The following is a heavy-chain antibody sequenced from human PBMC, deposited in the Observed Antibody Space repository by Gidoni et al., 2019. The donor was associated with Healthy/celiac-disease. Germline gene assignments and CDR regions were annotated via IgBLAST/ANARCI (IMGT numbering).Heavy chain of an antibody. CDR3: ATSIDYYDSSGIRGAFDI. D-gene: IGHD3-22*01. CDR2: IYYSVCT. V-gene: IGHV4-59*01. Sequence: VKPSETLSLTCTVPGGSISSYYWSWIRQPPGKGLEWIGYIYYSVCTNYNPSLTSRVTISVDTSKNQFSLKLSSVTAADTAVYYCATSIDYYDSSGIRGAFDIWGRGTMVTVSS. J-gene: IGHJ3*02. CDR1: GGSISSYY.